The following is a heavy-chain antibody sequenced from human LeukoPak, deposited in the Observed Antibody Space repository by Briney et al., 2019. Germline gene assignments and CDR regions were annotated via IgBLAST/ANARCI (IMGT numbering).Heavy chain of an antibody. CDR2: IRYDGSNK. D-gene: IGHD2/OR15-2a*01. Sequence: GGSLRLSCAASGFNFSSYGMHWVRQAPGKGLERVPFIRYDGSNKYYADSVKGRFTISRDNSKNTLYLQMNSLRPEDTAVYYCAKAAMYSNRWTPFDDWGQGTLVTVSS. V-gene: IGHV3-30*02. J-gene: IGHJ4*02. CDR1: GFNFSSYG. CDR3: AKAAMYSNRWTPFDD.